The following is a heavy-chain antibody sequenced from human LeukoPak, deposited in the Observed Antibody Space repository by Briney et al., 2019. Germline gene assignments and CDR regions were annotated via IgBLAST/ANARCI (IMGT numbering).Heavy chain of an antibody. CDR2: IYHSGST. Sequence: SETLSLTCAVSGYSISSGYYWGWIRQPPGKGLEWIGSIYHSGSTYYNPSLKSRVTISVDTSKNQFSLKLSSVTAADTAVYYCARNGYMVRGVKYYYYYMDVWGKGTTVTVSS. V-gene: IGHV4-38-2*01. J-gene: IGHJ6*03. CDR3: ARNGYMVRGVKYYYYYMDV. D-gene: IGHD3-10*01. CDR1: GYSISSGYY.